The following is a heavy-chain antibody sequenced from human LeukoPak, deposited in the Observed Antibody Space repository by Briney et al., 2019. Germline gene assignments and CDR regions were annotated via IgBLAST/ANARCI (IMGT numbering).Heavy chain of an antibody. V-gene: IGHV3-23*01. CDR1: EFTFSSYA. Sequence: GGSLRLSCAASEFTFSSYAMSWVRQAPGKGLEWVSAISGSGGSTYYADSVKGRFTISRDNSKNTLYLQMNSLRAEDTAVYYCAKDIVVVVAATVGKNWGQGTLVTVSS. D-gene: IGHD2-15*01. CDR3: AKDIVVVVAATVGKN. J-gene: IGHJ4*02. CDR2: ISGSGGST.